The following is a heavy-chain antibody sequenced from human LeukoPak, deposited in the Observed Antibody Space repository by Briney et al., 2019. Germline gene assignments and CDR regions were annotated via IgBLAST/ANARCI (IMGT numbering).Heavy chain of an antibody. Sequence: SETLSLTCTVSGGSVSSGSYYWSWIRQPPGKGLEWIGYIYYSGSTNYNPSLKSRVTISVDTSKSQLSLKLSSVTAADTAVYYCVTYCSGGSCYSADAFDIWGQGTMVTVSS. CDR1: GGSVSSGSYY. J-gene: IGHJ3*02. CDR3: VTYCSGGSCYSADAFDI. CDR2: IYYSGST. V-gene: IGHV4-61*01. D-gene: IGHD2-15*01.